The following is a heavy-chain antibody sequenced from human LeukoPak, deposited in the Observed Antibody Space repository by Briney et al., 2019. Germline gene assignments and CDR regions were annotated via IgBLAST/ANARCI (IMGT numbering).Heavy chain of an antibody. Sequence: GGSLRLSCAASGFTFCDSYMSWIRQAPGKGLEWLSYINSVSNIISYADSVKGRFTISRDNAKNSLYLQMHGLRAEDTAVYYCARAGGGNMDFQHWGQGTLVTVSS. D-gene: IGHD4-23*01. CDR1: GFTFCDSY. CDR2: INSVSNII. V-gene: IGHV3-11*04. J-gene: IGHJ1*01. CDR3: ARAGGGNMDFQH.